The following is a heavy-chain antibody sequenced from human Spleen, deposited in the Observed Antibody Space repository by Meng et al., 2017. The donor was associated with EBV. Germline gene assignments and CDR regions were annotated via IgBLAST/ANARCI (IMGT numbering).Heavy chain of an antibody. CDR2: INPNNGDT. CDR3: ARDMGVATIPDDF. CDR1: GYTFTDYY. V-gene: IGHV1-2*06. J-gene: IGHJ4*02. Sequence: QVQRVHSGSEVXXXXXSVKGPXKASGYTFTDYYMHWVRQAPGQGLEWMGQINPNNGDTNYALKFQGRVTMTRDTSVSTAYMALSRLTSDDTAVYYCARDMGVATIPDDFWGKGTLVTVSS. D-gene: IGHD5-12*01.